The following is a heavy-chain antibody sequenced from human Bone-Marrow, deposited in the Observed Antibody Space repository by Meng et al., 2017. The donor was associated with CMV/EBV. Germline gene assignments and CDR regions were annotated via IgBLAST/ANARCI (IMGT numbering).Heavy chain of an antibody. Sequence: SETLSLTCTVSGGSISSGGYYWSWIRQHPGKGLEWIGYIYYSGSTYYNPSLKSRVTISVDTSKNQFSLKLSSVTAADTAVYYCATQKKPFYYYGSGSYFIFDYWCQGTLVTVSS. CDR2: IYYSGST. CDR1: GGSISSGGYY. J-gene: IGHJ4*02. D-gene: IGHD3-10*01. CDR3: ATQKKPFYYYGSGSYFIFDY. V-gene: IGHV4-31*03.